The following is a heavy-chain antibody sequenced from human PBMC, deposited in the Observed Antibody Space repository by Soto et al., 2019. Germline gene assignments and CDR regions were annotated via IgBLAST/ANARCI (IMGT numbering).Heavy chain of an antibody. CDR1: GFNFSSYA. Sequence: GGSLRLSCAASGFNFSSYAMSWVRQAPGKGLEWVSAISGSGGSTYYADSVKGLFTISRDNSKNTMYLQMTSLRVEDTAVYSCAKDRGVTSFGGVTVDFDYWGQGTLVTVYS. V-gene: IGHV3-23*01. CDR2: ISGSGGST. D-gene: IGHD3-3*01. J-gene: IGHJ4*02. CDR3: AKDRGVTSFGGVTVDFDY.